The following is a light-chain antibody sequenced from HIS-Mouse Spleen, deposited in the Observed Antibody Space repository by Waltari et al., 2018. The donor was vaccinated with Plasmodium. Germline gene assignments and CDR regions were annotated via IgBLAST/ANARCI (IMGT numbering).Light chain of an antibody. V-gene: IGLV3-10*01. J-gene: IGLJ3*02. Sequence: SYELTQPPSVSVSPGQTARITCSGDALPKKYAYWYQQNAGQAPVLVIYEDSKRPPGIPERVSGSSSGTMATLTISGAQVEDEADYYCYSTDSSGNHRVFGGGTKLTVL. CDR3: YSTDSSGNHRV. CDR1: ALPKKY. CDR2: EDS.